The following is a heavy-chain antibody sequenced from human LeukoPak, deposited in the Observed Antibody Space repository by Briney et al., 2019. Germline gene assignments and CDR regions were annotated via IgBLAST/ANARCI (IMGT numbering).Heavy chain of an antibody. Sequence: GGTLRLSCAASGFAFSNYGMNWVRQAPGKGLEWVSGITGSGGTTYYADSVKGRFTISRDNSKNTLYLQMNTLRAEDTALYYCSRDSARRDGYNFDYWGQGTLVTVSS. D-gene: IGHD5-24*01. CDR3: SRDSARRDGYNFDY. CDR1: GFAFSNYG. V-gene: IGHV3-23*01. J-gene: IGHJ4*02. CDR2: ITGSGGTT.